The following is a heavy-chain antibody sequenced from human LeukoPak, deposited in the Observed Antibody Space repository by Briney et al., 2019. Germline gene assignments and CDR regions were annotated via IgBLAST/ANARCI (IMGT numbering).Heavy chain of an antibody. J-gene: IGHJ6*04. D-gene: IGHD2-2*01. CDR2: ISSSSSYI. V-gene: IGHV3-21*01. CDR1: GFTFSSYS. Sequence: TGGSLRLSCAASGFTFSSYSMNWVRQAPGKGLEWVSSISSSSSYIYYADSVKGRFTISRDNAKNSLYLQMNSLRAEDTAVYYCASLSSTSYTQWDVWGKGTTVTVSS. CDR3: ASLSSTSYTQWDV.